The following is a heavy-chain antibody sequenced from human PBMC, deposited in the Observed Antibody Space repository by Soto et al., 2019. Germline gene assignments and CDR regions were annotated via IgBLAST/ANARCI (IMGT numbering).Heavy chain of an antibody. J-gene: IGHJ5*02. CDR2: ISPYNGNT. Sequence: ASVKVSCKASGYTFTSYGISWVRQAPGQGLEWMGWISPYNGNTNYAQKFQGRVTMTTDTSTSTAYMELRSLRSDDTAVYYCARVALVRAVIIDWFDPWGQGNLVTVSS. CDR3: ARVALVRAVIIDWFDP. V-gene: IGHV1-18*04. D-gene: IGHD3-10*01. CDR1: GYTFTSYG.